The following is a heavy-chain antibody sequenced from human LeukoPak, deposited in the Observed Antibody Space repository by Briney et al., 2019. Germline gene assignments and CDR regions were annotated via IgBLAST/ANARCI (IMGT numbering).Heavy chain of an antibody. CDR3: ASAIAAAGNY. CDR2: ISYDGSNK. J-gene: IGHJ4*02. D-gene: IGHD6-13*01. Sequence: GGSLRLSCAASGFTFSSYGMHWVRQAPGKGLEWVAVISYDGSNKYYADSVKGRFTISRDNSKNTLYLQMNGLRAEDTAVYYCASAIAAAGNYWGQGTLVTVSS. CDR1: GFTFSSYG. V-gene: IGHV3-30*03.